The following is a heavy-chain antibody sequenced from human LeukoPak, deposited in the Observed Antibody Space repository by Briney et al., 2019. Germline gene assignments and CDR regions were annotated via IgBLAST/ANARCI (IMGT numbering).Heavy chain of an antibody. CDR3: ARTDIVVVTAIRT. CDR1: GYSISSGYY. CDR2: IYHSGST. Sequence: SETLSLTCTVSGYSISSGYYWGWIRQPPGKGLEWIGSIYHSGSTYYNPSLKSRVTISVDTSKNQFSLKLSSVTAADTAVYYCARTDIVVVTAIRTWGQGTLVTVSS. V-gene: IGHV4-38-2*02. J-gene: IGHJ5*02. D-gene: IGHD2-21*02.